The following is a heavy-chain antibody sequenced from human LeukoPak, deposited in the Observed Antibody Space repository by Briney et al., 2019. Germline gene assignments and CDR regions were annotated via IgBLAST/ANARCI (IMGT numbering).Heavy chain of an antibody. CDR2: ISSSSSYI. CDR3: ARVSRGSGSYYFDY. D-gene: IGHD3-10*01. Sequence: GGSLRLSCAASGFTFSSYSMNWVRQAPGKGLEWVSSISSSSSYIYYADSVKGRFTISRDNAKNSLYLQMNSLRAEDTAAYYCARVSRGSGSYYFDYWGQGTLVTVSS. J-gene: IGHJ4*02. V-gene: IGHV3-21*01. CDR1: GFTFSSYS.